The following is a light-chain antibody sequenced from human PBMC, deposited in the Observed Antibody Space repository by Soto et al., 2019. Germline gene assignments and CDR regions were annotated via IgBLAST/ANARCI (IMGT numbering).Light chain of an antibody. J-gene: IGKJ2*01. CDR2: AAS. Sequence: DIQMTQSPSSLSTSVGDRVTITCRASQSISNYLAWYQRKPGNVPKLLIYAASTLQSGVPSRFSGSGSGTDFTLTISRLQPEDVATYFCQRYDSAPYTFGQGTKLEI. V-gene: IGKV1-27*01. CDR1: QSISNY. CDR3: QRYDSAPYT.